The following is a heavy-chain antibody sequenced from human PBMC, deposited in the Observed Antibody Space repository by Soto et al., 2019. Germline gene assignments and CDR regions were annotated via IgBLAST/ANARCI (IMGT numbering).Heavy chain of an antibody. D-gene: IGHD2-21*01. Sequence: QVQLVQSGAEVKKPGASVKVSCKASGYTFTSYAMHWVRQAPGQRLEWMGWINPGSGNTKYSQKFQGRVTITRDTSASTAYMELSSLRSEDTAVYYCASGHSGGYWGQGTMVTVSS. V-gene: IGHV1-3*01. CDR2: INPGSGNT. CDR1: GYTFTSYA. CDR3: ASGHSGGY. J-gene: IGHJ4*02.